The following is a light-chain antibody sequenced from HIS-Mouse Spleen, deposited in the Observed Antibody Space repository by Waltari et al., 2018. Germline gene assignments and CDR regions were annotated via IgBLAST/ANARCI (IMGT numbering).Light chain of an antibody. CDR3: QVWDSSSDHVV. Sequence: SYVLTQPPSVSVAPGKTARITCGGNNIGSESVHWYQQKPGQAPVLVVYDDSDRPSGIPERFSGSNSGNSATLTISRVEAVDEADYYCQVWDSSSDHVVFGGGTKLTVL. CDR2: DDS. V-gene: IGLV3-21*03. CDR1: NIGSES. J-gene: IGLJ2*01.